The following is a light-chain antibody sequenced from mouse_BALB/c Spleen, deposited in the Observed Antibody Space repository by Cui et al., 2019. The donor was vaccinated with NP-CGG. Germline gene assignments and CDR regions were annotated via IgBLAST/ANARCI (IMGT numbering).Light chain of an antibody. CDR2: GTN. CDR1: TGAVTTINY. V-gene: IGLV1*01. CDR3: ALWYSNHWV. J-gene: IGLJ1*01. Sequence: QAVLTQESVLTTSPGETVTLTCRSSTGAVTTINYANWVQEKPDHLFTGLIGGTNNRAPGVPARFSGSLIGDKAALTITGAQTEDEAIYFCALWYSNHWVFGGGTKLTVL.